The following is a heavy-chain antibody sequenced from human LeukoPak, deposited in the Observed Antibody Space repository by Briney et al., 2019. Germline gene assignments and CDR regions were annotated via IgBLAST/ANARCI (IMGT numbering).Heavy chain of an antibody. D-gene: IGHD6-19*01. CDR3: ASHSSYWLLGY. Sequence: GGSLRLSCAASGFTFSSYAMSWVRQAPGEGLEWVGRSKSKGDGRTTDYAAPVKGRFIISRDDSKDTLYLQMNSLKTEDTAVYFCASHSSYWLLGYWGQGTLVTVSS. CDR1: GFTFSSYA. CDR2: SKSKGDGRTT. J-gene: IGHJ4*02. V-gene: IGHV3-15*01.